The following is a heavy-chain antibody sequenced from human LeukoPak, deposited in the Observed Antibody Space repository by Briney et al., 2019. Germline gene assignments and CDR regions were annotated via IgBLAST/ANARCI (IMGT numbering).Heavy chain of an antibody. J-gene: IGHJ5*02. D-gene: IGHD3-3*01. CDR2: IRYDGSNK. CDR1: GFTFSSYG. Sequence: PGGSLRLSCAASGFTFSSYGMHWVRQAPGKGLEWVAFIRYDGSNKYYADSVKGRFTISRDNSKNTLYLQMNSLRAEDTAVYYCATLIRITIFGAGWFDPWGQGTLVTVSS. CDR3: ATLIRITIFGAGWFDP. V-gene: IGHV3-30*02.